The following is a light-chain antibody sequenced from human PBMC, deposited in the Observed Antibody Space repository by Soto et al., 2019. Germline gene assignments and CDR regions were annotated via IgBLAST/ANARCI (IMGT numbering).Light chain of an antibody. CDR2: RNN. CDR3: CSYAGSYTYV. V-gene: IGLV1-47*01. J-gene: IGLJ1*01. CDR1: SSNIGSNY. Sequence: QSVLTQPPSASGTPGQRVTISCSGSSSNIGSNYVFWYQQLPGTAPKLLIYRNNQRPSGVPDRFSGSKSGNTASLTISGLQAEDEADYYCCSYAGSYTYVFGTGTQLTVL.